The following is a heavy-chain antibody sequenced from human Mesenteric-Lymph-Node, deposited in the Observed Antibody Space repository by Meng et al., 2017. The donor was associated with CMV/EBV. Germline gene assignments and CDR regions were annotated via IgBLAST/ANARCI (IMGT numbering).Heavy chain of an antibody. CDR3: AKILRYLDCYFDY. CDR1: AVTLSRNG. J-gene: IGHJ4*02. CDR2: IRFDGSIK. V-gene: IGHV3-30*02. D-gene: IGHD3-9*01. Sequence: GESLKISCAASAVTLSRNGMHWVRQAPGKGLEWVAFIRFDGSIKYYKDSVKGRFTVSRDNSKNTLYLEMNSLTAEDTAVYYCAKILRYLDCYFDYWGQGTLVTVSS.